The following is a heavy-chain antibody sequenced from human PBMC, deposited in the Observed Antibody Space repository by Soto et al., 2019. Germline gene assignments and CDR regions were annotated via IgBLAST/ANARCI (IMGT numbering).Heavy chain of an antibody. Sequence: QVQLVQSGAQVGKPGASVKVSCKASGYTFTSYDINWVRQASGQGLEWMGWMNPNSGNTACAQRFQGRLTMTRNTSINSAYMELTSLTAEDAAVYYCARVHTVATYFDVWGRGTLVAVSS. V-gene: IGHV1-8*01. CDR2: MNPNSGNT. D-gene: IGHD4-17*01. CDR3: ARVHTVATYFDV. CDR1: GYTFTSYD. J-gene: IGHJ2*01.